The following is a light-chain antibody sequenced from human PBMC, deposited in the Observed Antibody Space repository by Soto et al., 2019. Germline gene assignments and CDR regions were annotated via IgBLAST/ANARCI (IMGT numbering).Light chain of an antibody. CDR3: QQLNSYPLT. V-gene: IGKV1-9*01. Sequence: DIQLTQSPSFLSASVGDRVTITCRASQGISSYLAWYQQKPGKAPKLLIYAASTLQSGVPSIFSGSGSGTEFTLTISSLQPEDFANYYCQQLNSYPLTFGGGTKVEIK. J-gene: IGKJ4*01. CDR1: QGISSY. CDR2: AAS.